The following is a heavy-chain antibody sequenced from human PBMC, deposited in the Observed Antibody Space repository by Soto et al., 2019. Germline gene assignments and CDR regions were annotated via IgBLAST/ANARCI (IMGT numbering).Heavy chain of an antibody. J-gene: IGHJ5*02. CDR2: IYSGGST. CDR1: GFTVSSNY. CDR3: AREIAAAGTIWFDP. V-gene: IGHV3-53*01. D-gene: IGHD6-13*01. Sequence: GGSLRLSCAASGFTVSSNYMSWVRQAPGKGLEWVSVIYSGGSTYYADSVKGRFTTSRDNSKNTLYLQMNSLRAEDTAVYYCAREIAAAGTIWFDPWGQGTLVTVSS.